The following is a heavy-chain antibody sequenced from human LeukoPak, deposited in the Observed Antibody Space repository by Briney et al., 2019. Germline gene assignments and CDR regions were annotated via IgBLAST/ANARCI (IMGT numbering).Heavy chain of an antibody. V-gene: IGHV4-59*01. CDR3: ATIKRGNIFGYFDF. CDR2: MLDSENT. Sequence: SETLSLTCTVSGGSISYYYWSWIRQPPGKGLEWIGYMLDSENTKDNPYFQSRLSLSADTSKNQFSLRLTSVTAADTAVYYCATIKRGNIFGYFDFWGQGILVTVSP. CDR1: GGSISYYY. D-gene: IGHD5-18*01. J-gene: IGHJ4*02.